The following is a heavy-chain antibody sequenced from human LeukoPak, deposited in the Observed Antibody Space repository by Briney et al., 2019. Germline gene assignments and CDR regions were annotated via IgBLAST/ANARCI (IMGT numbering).Heavy chain of an antibody. J-gene: IGHJ5*02. CDR2: INHSGST. D-gene: IGHD3-22*01. CDR3: ASLYYYDSAPFDP. CDR1: GFTFSSYS. Sequence: GSLRLSCAASGFTFSSYSMNWVRQAPGKGLEWIGEINHSGSTNYNPSLKSRVTISVDTSKNQFSLKLSSVTAADTAVYYCASLYYYDSAPFDPWGQGTLVTVSS. V-gene: IGHV4-34*01.